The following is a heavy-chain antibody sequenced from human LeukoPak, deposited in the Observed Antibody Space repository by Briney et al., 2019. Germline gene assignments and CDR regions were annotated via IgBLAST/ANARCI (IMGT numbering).Heavy chain of an antibody. V-gene: IGHV1-2*02. J-gene: IGHJ4*02. CDR2: INPNSGGT. CDR1: GYTFTGYY. Sequence: EASVTVSCKASGYTFTGYYMHWVRQAPGQGLEWMGWINPNSGGTNYAQKFQGRVTMTRDTSISTAYMELSSLRSEDTAVYYCARDAPYCSGGSCYTWGYFDYWGQGTLVTVSS. D-gene: IGHD2-15*01. CDR3: ARDAPYCSGGSCYTWGYFDY.